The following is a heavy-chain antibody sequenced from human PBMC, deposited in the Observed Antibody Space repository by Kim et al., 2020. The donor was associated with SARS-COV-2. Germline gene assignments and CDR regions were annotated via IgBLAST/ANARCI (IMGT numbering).Heavy chain of an antibody. J-gene: IGHJ6*02. CDR2: IYPGDSDT. Sequence: GESLKISCKGSGYSFTSYWIGWVRQMPGKGLEWMGIIYPGDSDTRYSPSFQGQVTISADKSISTAYLQWSSLKASDTAMYYCARQPGGMAGYNYYYGMDVWGQGTTVTVSS. CDR3: ARQPGGMAGYNYYYGMDV. V-gene: IGHV5-51*01. CDR1: GYSFTSYW. D-gene: IGHD3-9*01.